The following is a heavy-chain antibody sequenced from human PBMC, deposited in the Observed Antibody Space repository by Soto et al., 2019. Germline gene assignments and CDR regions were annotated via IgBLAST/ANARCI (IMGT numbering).Heavy chain of an antibody. V-gene: IGHV1-46*03. CDR3: SKAKKHTAMVIQSGVDY. CDR2: INPSGGST. Sequence: QVQLVQSGAEVKKPGASVKVSCKASGYTFTSYYMHWVRQAPGQGLEWMGIINPSGGSTSYAQKFQGRGTITRDTSTSTVYMELSSLRSEDTAVYYCSKAKKHTAMVIQSGVDYWGQGTLVTVSS. J-gene: IGHJ4*02. CDR1: GYTFTSYY. D-gene: IGHD5-18*01.